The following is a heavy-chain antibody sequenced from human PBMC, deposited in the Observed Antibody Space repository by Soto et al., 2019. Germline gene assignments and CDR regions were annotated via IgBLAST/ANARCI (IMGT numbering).Heavy chain of an antibody. CDR1: GYTFTSYA. V-gene: IGHV1-3*01. CDR2: INAGNGNT. J-gene: IGHJ4*02. Sequence: QVQLVQAGAEVKKPGASVKVSCKASGYTFTSYAMHWVRQAPGQRLEWMGWINAGNGNTKYSQKFQGRVTITRDTSASTAYMELSSLRSEDTAVYYCARNIWGGIAVPFDSWGQGPLVTVSS. D-gene: IGHD6-19*01. CDR3: ARNIWGGIAVPFDS.